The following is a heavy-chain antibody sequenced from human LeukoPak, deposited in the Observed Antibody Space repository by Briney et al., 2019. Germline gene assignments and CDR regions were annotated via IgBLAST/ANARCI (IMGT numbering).Heavy chain of an antibody. J-gene: IGHJ4*02. Sequence: PGRSLRLSCAASGFTFDDYAMHWVRQAPGKGLEWVSGISWNGGSIGYADSVKGRFTISRDNAKNSLYLQMNSLRAEDTALYYCARSEDLSYFDYWGQGTLVTVSS. V-gene: IGHV3-9*01. CDR3: ARSEDLSYFDY. CDR2: ISWNGGSI. CDR1: GFTFDDYA. D-gene: IGHD1-14*01.